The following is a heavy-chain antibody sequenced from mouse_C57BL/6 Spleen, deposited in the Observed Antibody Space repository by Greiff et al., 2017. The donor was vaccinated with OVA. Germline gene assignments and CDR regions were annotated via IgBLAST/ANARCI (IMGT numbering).Heavy chain of an antibody. D-gene: IGHD1-1*01. V-gene: IGHV5-17*01. CDR1: GFTFSDYG. J-gene: IGHJ4*01. CDR2: ISSGSSTI. CDR3: ARSSYGSSPYAMDY. Sequence: EVKVVDSGGGLVKPGGSLKLSCAASGFTFSDYGMHWVRQAPEKGLEWVAYISSGSSTIYYADTVKGRFTISRDNAKNTLFLQMTSLRSEDTAMYYCARSSYGSSPYAMDYWGQGTSVTVSS.